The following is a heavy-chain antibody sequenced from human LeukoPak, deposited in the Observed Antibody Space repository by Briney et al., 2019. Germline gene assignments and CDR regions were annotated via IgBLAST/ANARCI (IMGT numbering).Heavy chain of an antibody. CDR3: AKGGSGSYLSPLYYFDY. CDR2: ISGSGGST. CDR1: GFTFSSYA. D-gene: IGHD1-26*01. J-gene: IGHJ4*02. V-gene: IGHV3-23*01. Sequence: GGSLRLSCAASGFTFSSYAMSWVRQAPGKGLEWVSAISGSGGSTYYADSVKGRFTISRDNSKNTLYLQMNSLRAEDTAVYYCAKGGSGSYLSPLYYFDYWGQGTLVTVSS.